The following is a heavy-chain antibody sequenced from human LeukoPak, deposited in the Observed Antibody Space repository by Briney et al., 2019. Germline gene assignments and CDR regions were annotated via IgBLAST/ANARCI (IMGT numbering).Heavy chain of an antibody. D-gene: IGHD2-2*01. CDR2: ISDSGDYT. J-gene: IGHJ4*02. CDR3: AKQYLDAN. Sequence: GGCLRLSCAGSGFTFSSYAMSWVRQAPGQGLEWVSVISDSGDYTSYADSVRGRFTISRDNSKNTLFLQMNSLRAEDTAVYYCAKQYLDANWGQGTLVIVSS. V-gene: IGHV3-23*01. CDR1: GFTFSSYA.